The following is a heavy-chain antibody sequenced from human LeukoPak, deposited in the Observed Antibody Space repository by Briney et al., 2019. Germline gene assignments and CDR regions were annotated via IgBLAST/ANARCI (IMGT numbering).Heavy chain of an antibody. V-gene: IGHV1-2*06. J-gene: IGHJ4*02. CDR2: INPNSGGT. Sequence: GASVKVSCKASGYTFTDYYMHWVRQAPGQGLEWMGRINPNSGGTNYAQKFQGRVTMTRDTSISTAYMELSRLRSDDTAVYYCARAIHDSSGYYYFDYWGQGTLVTVSS. CDR1: GYTFTDYY. CDR3: ARAIHDSSGYYYFDY. D-gene: IGHD3-22*01.